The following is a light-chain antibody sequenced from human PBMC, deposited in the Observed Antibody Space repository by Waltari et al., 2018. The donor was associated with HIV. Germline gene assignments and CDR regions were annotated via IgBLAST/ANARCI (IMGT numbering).Light chain of an antibody. Sequence: QSALTPPPSASGSPGQSVTTSCTETRRAVGGYIYFSWFQQYPGKAPKPLIFEVTKRSAGVPDRFSGSKSGNTASLTVSGLQAEDEADYYCSSFAGAKWVFGGGTRLTVL. V-gene: IGLV2-8*01. CDR3: SSFAGAKWV. CDR2: EVT. CDR1: RRAVGGYIY. J-gene: IGLJ3*02.